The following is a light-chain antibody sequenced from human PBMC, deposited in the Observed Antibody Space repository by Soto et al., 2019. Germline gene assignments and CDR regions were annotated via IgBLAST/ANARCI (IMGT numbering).Light chain of an antibody. CDR2: GAS. V-gene: IGKV3-11*01. Sequence: EIVLTQSPATLSLSPGERATLSCRASQSVSSYLAWYQQKPGQAPRLLIYGASTRATDMPGTFSGRGSGTEFTLTITSLRPEDFGVYYCQQYRSWPRTFGRGTKVDIK. J-gene: IGKJ4*02. CDR1: QSVSSY. CDR3: QQYRSWPRT.